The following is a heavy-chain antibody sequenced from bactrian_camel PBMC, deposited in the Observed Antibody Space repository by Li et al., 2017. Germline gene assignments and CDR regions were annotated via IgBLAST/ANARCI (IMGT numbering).Heavy chain of an antibody. J-gene: IGHJ4*01. CDR3: KTGSVCGGSPGTY. Sequence: VQLVESGGDTVQAGGSLRLSCTVSGFTSTSNCMAWFRQVPRKEREFVSSIDSAGTARYADSVKGRFTISADGVKNTVYLQLNSLKPEDTAMYICKTGSVCGGSPGTYWGQGTQVTVS. V-gene: IGHV3S53*01. CDR1: GFTSTSNC. CDR2: IDSAGTA. D-gene: IGHD3*01.